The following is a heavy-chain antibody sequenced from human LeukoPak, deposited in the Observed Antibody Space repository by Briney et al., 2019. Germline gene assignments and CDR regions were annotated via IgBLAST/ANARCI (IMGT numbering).Heavy chain of an antibody. CDR1: GGSISSNSYY. CDR3: ARGGWYSSSWAAGDGDLQLGSSFYYYYYYMDV. J-gene: IGHJ6*03. V-gene: IGHV4-39*07. CDR2: INHSGST. Sequence: SETLSLTCTVSGGSISSNSYYWGWIRQPPGKGLEWIGEINHSGSTNYNPSLKSRVTISVDTSKNQFSLKLSSVTAADTAVYYCARGGWYSSSWAAGDGDLQLGSSFYYYYYYMDVWGKGTTVTISS. D-gene: IGHD6-13*01.